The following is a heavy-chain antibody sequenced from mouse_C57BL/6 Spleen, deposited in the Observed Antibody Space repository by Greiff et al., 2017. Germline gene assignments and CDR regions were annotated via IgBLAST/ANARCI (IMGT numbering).Heavy chain of an antibody. CDR3: ARDPYGNYVDYAMDY. CDR2: ISDGGSYT. J-gene: IGHJ4*01. D-gene: IGHD2-1*01. V-gene: IGHV5-4*01. CDR1: GFTFSSYA. Sequence: EVMLVESGGGLVKPGGSLKLSCAASGFTFSSYAMSWVRQTPEKRLEWVATISDGGSYTYYPDNVKGRFTISRDNAKNNLYLQMSHLKSEDTAMYYCARDPYGNYVDYAMDYWGQGTSVTVSS.